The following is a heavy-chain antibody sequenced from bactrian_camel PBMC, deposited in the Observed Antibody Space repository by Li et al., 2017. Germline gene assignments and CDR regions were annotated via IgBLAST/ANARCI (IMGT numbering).Heavy chain of an antibody. D-gene: IGHD4*01. CDR2: IENDGTT. V-gene: IGHV3S53*01. CDR1: GYDYSGYC. CDR3: ATGGGDSVPMIATPLSQVDFGY. Sequence: HVQLVESGGGSVQAGGSLRLSCVASGYDYSGYCMGWFRQTPGKEREVVAAIENDGTTKYADSVKGQFTISRDNAKNTVYLQMNSLKPEDTAVYYCATGGGDSVPMIATPLSQVDFGYWGQGTQVTVS. J-gene: IGHJ6*01.